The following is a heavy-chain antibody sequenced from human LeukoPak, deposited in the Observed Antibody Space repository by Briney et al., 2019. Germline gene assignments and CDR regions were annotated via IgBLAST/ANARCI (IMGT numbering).Heavy chain of an antibody. J-gene: IGHJ4*02. CDR2: IYPGDSDT. D-gene: IGHD3-16*02. Sequence: GEALKISCKGSGYGFTSYWIGWVRQMPGKGLEWMGIIYPGDSDTRYSPSFQGQVTISADKSISTAYLQWSSLKASDTAMYYCARHGLSDDYVWGSYRSQPDYWGQGTLVTVSS. CDR1: GYGFTSYW. V-gene: IGHV5-51*01. CDR3: ARHGLSDDYVWGSYRSQPDY.